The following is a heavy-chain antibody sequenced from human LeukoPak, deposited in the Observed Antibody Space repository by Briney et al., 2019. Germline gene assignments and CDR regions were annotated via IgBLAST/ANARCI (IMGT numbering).Heavy chain of an antibody. CDR1: GGSFSGYY. V-gene: IGHV4-34*01. CDR2: INHSGST. CDR3: ARDDVGYSYPTGYYYYMDV. J-gene: IGHJ6*03. D-gene: IGHD5-18*01. Sequence: PSETLSLTCAVYGGSFSGYYWSWIRQPPGKGLEWIGEINHSGSTNYNPSLKSRVTISVDTSKNQFSLKLSSVTAADTAVYYCARDDVGYSYPTGYYYYMDVRGKGTTVTVSS.